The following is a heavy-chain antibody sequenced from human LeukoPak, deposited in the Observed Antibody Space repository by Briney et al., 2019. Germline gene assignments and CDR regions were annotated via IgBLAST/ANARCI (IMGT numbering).Heavy chain of an antibody. D-gene: IGHD6-6*01. CDR1: GFTFNTYS. CDR3: ARSSSSSSLDY. J-gene: IGHJ4*02. V-gene: IGHV3-21*01. Sequence: KSGGSLRLSCAASGFTFNTYSMNWVRQAPGKGLEWVSSVSSSSSYIYYADSVKGRFTISRDNAKNSLYLQMNSLRAEDTAVYYCARSSSSSSLDYWGQGTLVTVSS. CDR2: VSSSSSYI.